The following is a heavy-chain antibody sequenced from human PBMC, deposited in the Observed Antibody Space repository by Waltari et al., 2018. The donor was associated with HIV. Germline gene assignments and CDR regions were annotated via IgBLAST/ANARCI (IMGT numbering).Heavy chain of an antibody. D-gene: IGHD2-15*01. CDR1: GFSVSNHW. CDR3: ARASHYIEFSTFDGDYYFDV. Sequence: VQLVESGGGSIKTGGSLRLSCTASGFSVSNHWMDWVRQGPGKGLVWVERLKSDGSSRNYADAVKGRFVISRDNARNTVYLQLNSLRVEDTAMYFCARASHYIEFSTFDGDYYFDVWGRGTRVAVSS. V-gene: IGHV3-74*01. J-gene: IGHJ4*02. CDR2: LKSDGSSR.